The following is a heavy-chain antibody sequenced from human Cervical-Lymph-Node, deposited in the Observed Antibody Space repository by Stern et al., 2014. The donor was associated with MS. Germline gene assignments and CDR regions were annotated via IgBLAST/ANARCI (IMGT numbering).Heavy chain of an antibody. CDR3: ARGGSHDY. CDR1: GGPISSYY. Sequence: QLQLQESGPGLGKPSEPLPLTGTAFGGPISSYYWSWIRQPPGRGLEWIGYIYYSGSTNYNPSLKSRVTISVDTSKNQFSLKLSSVTAADTAVYYCARGGSHDYWGQGTLVTVSS. J-gene: IGHJ4*02. D-gene: IGHD3-16*01. V-gene: IGHV4-59*01. CDR2: IYYSGST.